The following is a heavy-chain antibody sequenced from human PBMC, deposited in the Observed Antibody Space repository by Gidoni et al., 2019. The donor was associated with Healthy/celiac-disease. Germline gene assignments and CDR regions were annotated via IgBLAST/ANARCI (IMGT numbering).Heavy chain of an antibody. CDR3: AKDRTYDSSGFDY. J-gene: IGHJ4*02. Sequence: EVQLVESGGAVVQPGGSLRLSCAASGFTFDDYTMHWVRQAPGKGLEWVSLISWYGGSTYYAYSVKGRFTISRDNSKNSLYLQMNSLRTEDTDLYYCAKDRTYDSSGFDYWGQGTLVTVSS. V-gene: IGHV3-43*01. D-gene: IGHD3-22*01. CDR1: GFTFDDYT. CDR2: ISWYGGST.